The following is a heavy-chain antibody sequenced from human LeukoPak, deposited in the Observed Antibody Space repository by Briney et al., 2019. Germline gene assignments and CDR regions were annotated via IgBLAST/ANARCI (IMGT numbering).Heavy chain of an antibody. Sequence: GGSLRLSCAASGFTFSSYRMNWVRQAPGKGLEWVSSISSSSSYIYYADSVKGRFTISRDNAKNSLYLQMNSLRAEDTAVYYCARDMEEWLSDAFDIWGRGTMVTVSS. V-gene: IGHV3-21*01. CDR1: GFTFSSYR. D-gene: IGHD3-3*01. J-gene: IGHJ3*02. CDR3: ARDMEEWLSDAFDI. CDR2: ISSSSSYI.